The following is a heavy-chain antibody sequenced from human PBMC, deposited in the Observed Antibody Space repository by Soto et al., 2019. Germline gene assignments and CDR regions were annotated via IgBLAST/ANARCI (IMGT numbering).Heavy chain of an antibody. D-gene: IGHD6-19*01. V-gene: IGHV6-1*01. CDR1: GDSVSSNTAA. J-gene: IGHJ4*02. CDR3: ARRVADSGFDL. CDR2: TYYRSNWRH. Sequence: SRTLSLTCAISGDSVSSNTAAWNWIRSSPSRGLEWLGRTYYRSNWRHDYAVSVKSRITVNPDTSKNHFSLQLNSVTPDDTAVYYCARRVADSGFDLWGQGTLVSVSS.